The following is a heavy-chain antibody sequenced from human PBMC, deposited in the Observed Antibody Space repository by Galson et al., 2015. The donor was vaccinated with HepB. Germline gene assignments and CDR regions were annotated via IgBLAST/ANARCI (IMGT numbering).Heavy chain of an antibody. Sequence: SLRLSCAASGFTFSSYAMHWVRQAPGKGLEYVSAISSNGGSTYYANSVKGRFTISRDNSKNTLYLQMGSLRAEDMAVYYCARDASSYGKDAFDIWGQGTMVTVSS. J-gene: IGHJ3*02. CDR2: ISSNGGST. V-gene: IGHV3-64*01. CDR3: ARDASSYGKDAFDI. D-gene: IGHD4-17*01. CDR1: GFTFSSYA.